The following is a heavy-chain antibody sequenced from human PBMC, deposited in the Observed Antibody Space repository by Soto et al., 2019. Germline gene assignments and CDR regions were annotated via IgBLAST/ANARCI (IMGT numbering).Heavy chain of an antibody. CDR3: ARDRGVGATTDY. Sequence: PSETLSLTCTVPGGSISSGDYCWSWIRQPPGKGLEWIGYICYSGSTYYNPSLKSRVTISADTSKNQFSLKLTSVTAADTAVYYCARDRGVGATTDYWGQGTLVTVSS. J-gene: IGHJ4*02. D-gene: IGHD1-26*01. V-gene: IGHV4-30-4*01. CDR1: GGSISSGDYC. CDR2: ICYSGST.